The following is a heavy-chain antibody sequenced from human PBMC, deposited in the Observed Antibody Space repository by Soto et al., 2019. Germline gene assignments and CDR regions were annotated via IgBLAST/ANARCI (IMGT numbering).Heavy chain of an antibody. CDR1: GGSFSGYY. CDR2: INHSGST. CDR3: ARGYRWGSGAKGGFDY. J-gene: IGHJ4*02. Sequence: QVQLQQWGAGLLKPSETLSLTCAVYGGSFSGYYWSWIRQPPGKGLEWIGEINHSGSTNYNPSLKSRVTIXXXXXXNXXXXXXXXXXXXXTAVYYCARGYRWGSGAKGGFDYWGQGTLVTVSS. D-gene: IGHD3-10*01. V-gene: IGHV4-34*01.